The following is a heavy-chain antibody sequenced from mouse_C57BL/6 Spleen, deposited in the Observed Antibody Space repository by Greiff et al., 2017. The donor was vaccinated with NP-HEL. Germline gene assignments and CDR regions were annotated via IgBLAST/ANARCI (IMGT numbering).Heavy chain of an antibody. J-gene: IGHJ1*03. Sequence: VQLQQSGTELVKPGASVKLSCKASGYTFTSYWMHWVKQRPGQGLEWIGNINPSNGGTNYNEKFKSKATLTVDKSSSTAYMQLSSLTSEDSAVYYCARDWDYYGSSYGYFDVWGTGTTVTVSS. CDR2: INPSNGGT. CDR1: GYTFTSYW. V-gene: IGHV1-53*01. D-gene: IGHD1-1*01. CDR3: ARDWDYYGSSYGYFDV.